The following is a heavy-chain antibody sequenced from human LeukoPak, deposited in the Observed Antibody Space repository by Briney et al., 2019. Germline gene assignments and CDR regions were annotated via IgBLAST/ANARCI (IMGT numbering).Heavy chain of an antibody. V-gene: IGHV3-30-3*01. Sequence: GGSLRLSCAASGVTFSSYAMHWVRQAPGKGLEWVAVISYDGSNKYYADSVKGRFTISRDNSKNTLYLQMNSLRAEDTAVYYCASARGGSPGRYWGQRTLVTVSS. CDR2: ISYDGSNK. J-gene: IGHJ4*02. CDR1: GVTFSSYA. D-gene: IGHD3-16*01. CDR3: ASARGGSPGRY.